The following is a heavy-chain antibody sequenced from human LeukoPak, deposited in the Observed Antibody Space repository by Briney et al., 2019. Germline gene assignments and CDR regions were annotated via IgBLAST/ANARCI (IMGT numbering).Heavy chain of an antibody. J-gene: IGHJ4*02. V-gene: IGHV6-1*01. CDR1: GDSVSSNNAV. CDR2: TYYRSQWHS. CDR3: ARGSYGLGGFWDYDY. Sequence: SRTLSLTFAISGDSVSSNNAVWAWIRQSPSTGLEWLGRTYYRSQWHSDYAASVRSRININSDTSKNQFSLQLSSVTPEDPAVYYCARGSYGLGGFWDYDYWGQGTLVTVSS. D-gene: IGHD3-10*01.